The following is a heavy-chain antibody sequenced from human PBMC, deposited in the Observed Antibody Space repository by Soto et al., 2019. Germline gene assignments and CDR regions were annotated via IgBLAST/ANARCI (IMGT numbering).Heavy chain of an antibody. Sequence: QVQLQESGPGLVKPSETLSLTCTVSGGSISSYYWSWIRQPPGKGLEWIGYIYYSGSTNYNPSLKSRVTISVDTSKNQFSLKLSSVTAADTAVYYCASTAGDYGDYHYWGQGTLVTVSS. V-gene: IGHV4-59*01. D-gene: IGHD4-17*01. CDR3: ASTAGDYGDYHY. J-gene: IGHJ4*02. CDR1: GGSISSYY. CDR2: IYYSGST.